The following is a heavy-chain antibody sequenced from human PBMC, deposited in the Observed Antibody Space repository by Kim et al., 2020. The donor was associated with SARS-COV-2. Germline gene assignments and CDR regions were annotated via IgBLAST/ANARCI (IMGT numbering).Heavy chain of an antibody. CDR1: GGTFSSYA. D-gene: IGHD3-9*01. Sequence: SVKVSCKASGGTFSSYAISWVRQAPGQGLEWMGGIIPIFGTANYAQKFQGRVTITADESTSTAYMELSSLRSEDTAVYYCARPTSGILTGYYGMDVWGQGTTVTVSS. V-gene: IGHV1-69*13. CDR3: ARPTSGILTGYYGMDV. CDR2: IIPIFGTA. J-gene: IGHJ6*02.